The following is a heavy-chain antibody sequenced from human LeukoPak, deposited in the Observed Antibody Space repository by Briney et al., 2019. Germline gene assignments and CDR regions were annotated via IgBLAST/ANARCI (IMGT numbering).Heavy chain of an antibody. J-gene: IGHJ4*02. CDR2: ISGYNGNT. D-gene: IGHD1-26*01. CDR3: ASTRGSRVLSPYFDY. Sequence: GASVKVSCKASGYTFTSYAISWVRQAPGQGLEWMGWISGYNGNTKYIQKFQGRVIMTIDISTSTAYMELRSLRSDDTAVYYCASTRGSRVLSPYFDYWGQGTLVTVSS. CDR1: GYTFTSYA. V-gene: IGHV1-18*01.